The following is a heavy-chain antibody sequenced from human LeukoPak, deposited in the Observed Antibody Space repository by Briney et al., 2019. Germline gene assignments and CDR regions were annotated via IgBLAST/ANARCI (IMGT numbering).Heavy chain of an antibody. CDR3: VKDRSGLAVAGKGRYFDY. D-gene: IGHD6-19*01. J-gene: IGHJ4*02. V-gene: IGHV3-64D*06. Sequence: GGSLRLSCAASGFTFRNYWTTWVRQAPGKGLEYVSGISSNGGSTYYADSVKGRFTISRDNSKNTLYLQMSSLRAEDTAVYYCVKDRSGLAVAGKGRYFDYWGQGTLVTVSS. CDR2: ISSNGGST. CDR1: GFTFRNYW.